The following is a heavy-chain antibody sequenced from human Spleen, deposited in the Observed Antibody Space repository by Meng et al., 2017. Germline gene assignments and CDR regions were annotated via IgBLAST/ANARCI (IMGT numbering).Heavy chain of an antibody. Sequence: EVLLVVAGGCLARAGGSLRLSCAASAFTFSSYSMSWVRQAPGKGLEWVEGISGSGGSTYYAVSVKGRFTISRDNSKNTLYLQMNSLRGEDTAVYYCAKDWGYSHGHGFDYWGQGTLVTVSS. V-gene: IGHV3-23*04. D-gene: IGHD5-18*01. CDR2: ISGSGGST. CDR3: AKDWGYSHGHGFDY. CDR1: AFTFSSYS. J-gene: IGHJ4*02.